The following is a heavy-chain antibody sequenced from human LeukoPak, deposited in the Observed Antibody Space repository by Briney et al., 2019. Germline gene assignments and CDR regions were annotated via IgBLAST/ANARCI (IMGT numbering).Heavy chain of an antibody. D-gene: IGHD3-3*01. CDR3: ARDRYDFPNYYYGMDV. CDR2: IYYSGST. CDR1: GGSISSGGYY. J-gene: IGHJ6*02. Sequence: SETLSLTCTVSGGSISSGGYYWSWIRQHPGKGLEWIGYIYYSGSTYYNPSLKSRVTISVDTSKNQFSLKLSSVTAADTAVYYCARDRYDFPNYYYGMDVWGQGTTVTVSS. V-gene: IGHV4-31*03.